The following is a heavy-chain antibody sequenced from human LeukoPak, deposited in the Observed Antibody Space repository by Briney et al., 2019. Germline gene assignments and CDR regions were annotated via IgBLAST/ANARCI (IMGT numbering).Heavy chain of an antibody. V-gene: IGHV3-48*01. D-gene: IGHD4-17*01. Sequence: GGSLRLSCAASGFTFSSYSMNRVRQAPGKGLEWVSYISSSSSTIYYADSVKGRFTISRDNAKNSLYLQMNSLRAEDTAVYYCARDSVTRGAFDIWGQGTMVTVPS. CDR1: GFTFSSYS. CDR2: ISSSSSTI. J-gene: IGHJ3*02. CDR3: ARDSVTRGAFDI.